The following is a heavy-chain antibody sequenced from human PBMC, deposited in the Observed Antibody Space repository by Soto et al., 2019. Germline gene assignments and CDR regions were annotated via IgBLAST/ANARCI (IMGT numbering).Heavy chain of an antibody. CDR3: AHRVLRTVFGLVTTTAIDFDF. V-gene: IGHV2-5*02. CDR2: IYWDDDK. J-gene: IGHJ4*02. CDR1: GFSLTTSGVG. D-gene: IGHD3-3*01. Sequence: QITLNESGPTQVKPRQTLTLTCTFSGFSLTTSGVGVGWIRQSPGKAPEWLALIYWDDDKRYSPSLKSRLTITKDTSKNQVVLTMADLEPADTATYYCAHRVLRTVFGLVTTTAIDFDFWGQGTPVAVSS.